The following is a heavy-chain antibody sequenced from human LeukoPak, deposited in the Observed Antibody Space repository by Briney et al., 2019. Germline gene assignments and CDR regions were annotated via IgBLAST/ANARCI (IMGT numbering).Heavy chain of an antibody. CDR2: IYHSGST. V-gene: IGHV4-38-2*02. CDR3: ARVPVVTASIDY. D-gene: IGHD2-21*02. J-gene: IGHJ4*02. CDR1: GYSISSGYY. Sequence: SETLSLTCTVSGYSISSGYYWGWIRQPPGKGLEWIGSIYHSGSTNYNPSLKSRVTISVDKSKNQFSLKLSSVTAADTAVYYCARVPVVTASIDYWGQGTLVTVSS.